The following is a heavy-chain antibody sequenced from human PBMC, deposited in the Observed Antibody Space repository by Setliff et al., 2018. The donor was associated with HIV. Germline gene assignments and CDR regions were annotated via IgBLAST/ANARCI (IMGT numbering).Heavy chain of an antibody. CDR1: GYSISSGYY. Sequence: PSETLSLTCAVSGYSISSGYYWGWIRQPPGKGLEWIGSIYHSGSTYYNPSLKSRVTMSVDTARNRFSLKLRSVTAADTAVYYCARGIAAAGRWGQGTLVTVSS. V-gene: IGHV4-38-2*01. J-gene: IGHJ4*02. D-gene: IGHD6-13*01. CDR2: IYHSGST. CDR3: ARGIAAAGR.